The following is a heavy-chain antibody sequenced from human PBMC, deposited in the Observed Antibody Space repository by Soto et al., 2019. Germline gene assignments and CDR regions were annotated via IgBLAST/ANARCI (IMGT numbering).Heavy chain of an antibody. J-gene: IGHJ3*02. V-gene: IGHV3-33*01. Sequence: QVQLVESGGGVVQPGRSLRLSCAASGFTFSSYGLHWVRQAPGKGLEWVAVIWNDGSNKYYADSVKGRFTISRDNSKNTLYLQMNSLRAEDTALYYCARVFHLRSSWYGTTCDICGQGTMVTVSS. CDR2: IWNDGSNK. CDR3: ARVFHLRSSWYGTTCDI. D-gene: IGHD6-13*01. CDR1: GFTFSSYG.